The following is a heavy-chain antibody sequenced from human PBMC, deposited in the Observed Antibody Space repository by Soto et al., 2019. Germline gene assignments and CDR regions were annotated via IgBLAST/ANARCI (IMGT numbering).Heavy chain of an antibody. J-gene: IGHJ5*02. Sequence: LRRSXISSVCFFGNYSMSWVRQTQGKGLEWVSSISTRGGTTFYAASVEGRFTVSRDNSQKTLYLQMNSLRAGETAIYYCAKDNYEFDPWGQGTLVTVSS. V-gene: IGHV3-23*01. CDR3: AKDNYEFDP. D-gene: IGHD4-4*01. CDR1: VCFFGNYS. CDR2: ISTRGGTT.